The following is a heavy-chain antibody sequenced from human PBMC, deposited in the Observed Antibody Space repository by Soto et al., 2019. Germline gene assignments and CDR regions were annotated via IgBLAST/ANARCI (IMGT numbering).Heavy chain of an antibody. D-gene: IGHD6-19*01. J-gene: IGHJ4*02. CDR2: ISHIGSV. Sequence: QVLLQESGPGLVQPSGTLSLSCVVSGVSISSNYYWGWVRQPPGKGLEWLEDISHIGSVNYNPSLKXXVTISMDKSQNQFSLKVNSVTGADTAVYYCARSFGWYAIDYWGQGTLVIVSS. CDR1: GVSISSNYY. V-gene: IGHV4-4*02. CDR3: ARSFGWYAIDY.